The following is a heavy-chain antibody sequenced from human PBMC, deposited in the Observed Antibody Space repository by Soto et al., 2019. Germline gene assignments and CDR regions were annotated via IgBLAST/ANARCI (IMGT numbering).Heavy chain of an antibody. CDR3: ARRVPYRDYFDY. CDR1: GGSISSGAYC. D-gene: IGHD4-4*01. CDR2: IWHNGVT. Sequence: QMQLHESGPGLVKPSETLSVTCTVSGGSISSGAYCWDWMRQPPGKGLEWIASIWHNGVTFYSPSLRSRVTRSVDASRNRFSLQLYSVTAADTAVFYCARRVPYRDYFDYLGQGTLVTVYS. V-gene: IGHV4-39*01. J-gene: IGHJ4*02.